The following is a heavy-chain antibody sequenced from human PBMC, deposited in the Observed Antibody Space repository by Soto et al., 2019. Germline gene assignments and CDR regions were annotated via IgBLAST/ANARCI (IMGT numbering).Heavy chain of an antibody. CDR3: ARGRSHEWELLVQYFDY. CDR2: VYYSGST. CDR1: GGSVSNSY. D-gene: IGHD1-26*01. J-gene: IGHJ4*02. V-gene: IGHV4-59*02. Sequence: SETLSLTCTVSGGSVSNSYWGWIRQPPGKGLEWVAYVYYSGSTNYNPSLGSRVTISVDKSKNQFSLKMTSVTGADTAVYYCARGRSHEWELLVQYFDYWGQGTLVTVSS.